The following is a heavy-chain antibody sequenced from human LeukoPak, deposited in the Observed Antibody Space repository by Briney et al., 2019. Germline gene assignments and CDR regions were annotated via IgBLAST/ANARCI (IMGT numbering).Heavy chain of an antibody. Sequence: ASVKVSSKASGYTFTGYYMHWVRQAPGQGLEWMGWINPNSGGTNYAQKFQVRVTMTRDTSISTAYMELSRLRSDDTAVYYCARAVVPAAPDAFDIWGQGTMVTVSS. D-gene: IGHD2-2*01. CDR1: GYTFTGYY. V-gene: IGHV1-2*02. J-gene: IGHJ3*02. CDR2: INPNSGGT. CDR3: ARAVVPAAPDAFDI.